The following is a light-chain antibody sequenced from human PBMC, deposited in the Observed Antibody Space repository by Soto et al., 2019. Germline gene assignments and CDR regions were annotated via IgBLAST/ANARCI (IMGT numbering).Light chain of an antibody. Sequence: QSALTQPPSVSGAPGQRVTISCTGSSSNIGAGYDVHWYQQLPGTAPKLLIYGNSNRPSGVPDRFSGSKSGTSASLAITGLQAEDEADYYCQSHDSSLSVVVFGGGTKVTVL. CDR1: SSNIGAGYD. J-gene: IGLJ2*01. CDR3: QSHDSSLSVVV. CDR2: GNS. V-gene: IGLV1-40*01.